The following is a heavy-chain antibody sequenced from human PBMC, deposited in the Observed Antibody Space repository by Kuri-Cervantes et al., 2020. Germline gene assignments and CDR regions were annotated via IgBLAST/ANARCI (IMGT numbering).Heavy chain of an antibody. CDR2: IWHDGSNK. CDR1: GFTFSSYG. V-gene: IGHV3-33*01. CDR3: ARDRLRLVSDDAFDI. Sequence: GESLKISCAASGFTFSSYGMHWVRQAPGKGLEWVAVIWHDGSNKYYADSVKGRFTISRDNSKNTLYLQMNSLRAEDTAVYYCARDRLRLVSDDAFDIWGQGTMVTVSS. J-gene: IGHJ3*02. D-gene: IGHD6-19*01.